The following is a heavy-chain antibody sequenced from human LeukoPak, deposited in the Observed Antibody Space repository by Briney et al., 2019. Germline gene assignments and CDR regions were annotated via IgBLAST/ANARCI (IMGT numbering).Heavy chain of an antibody. J-gene: IGHJ4*02. CDR2: IYYSGST. Sequence: SETLSLTCTVSSGSISGYFWSWIRQPPGKGLEWIGFIYYSGSTNYNPSLKSRVTISVDTSKNQFSLKLRSVTAADTAVYYCARDRYGDGFAHFDYWGQGTLVTVSS. V-gene: IGHV4-59*12. CDR1: SGSISGYF. CDR3: ARDRYGDGFAHFDY. D-gene: IGHD5-24*01.